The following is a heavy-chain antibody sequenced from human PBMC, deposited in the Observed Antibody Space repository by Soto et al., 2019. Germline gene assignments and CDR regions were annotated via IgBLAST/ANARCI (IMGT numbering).Heavy chain of an antibody. D-gene: IGHD3-10*01. Sequence: GESLKISCNGSGYRFTSYWIGWVRQMPGKGLEWMGIIDPGDSDTRYSPSFQGQVTISVDKSISTAYLQWSSLKASDTAMYYCAARVGSSALYYYGMDVWGQGTTVTVSS. CDR3: AARVGSSALYYYGMDV. CDR2: IDPGDSDT. V-gene: IGHV5-51*01. J-gene: IGHJ6*02. CDR1: GYRFTSYW.